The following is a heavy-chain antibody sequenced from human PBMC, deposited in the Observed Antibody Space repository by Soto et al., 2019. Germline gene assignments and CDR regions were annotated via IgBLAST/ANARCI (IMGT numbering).Heavy chain of an antibody. CDR1: GFTFSSYG. V-gene: IGHV3-30*18. D-gene: IGHD6-13*01. Sequence: GGSQSLSCAASGFTFSSYGMHWVRQAPGKGLEWVAVISYDGSNKYYADSVKGRFTISRDNSKNTLYLQMNSLRAEDTAVYYCAKDRGRAVFSSSWVLPRPYYYYYGMDVWGQGTTVTVSS. CDR2: ISYDGSNK. CDR3: AKDRGRAVFSSSWVLPRPYYYYYGMDV. J-gene: IGHJ6*02.